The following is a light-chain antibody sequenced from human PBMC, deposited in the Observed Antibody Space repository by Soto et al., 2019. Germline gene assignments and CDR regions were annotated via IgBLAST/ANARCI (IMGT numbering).Light chain of an antibody. CDR2: ASS. CDR3: QQSYSTLTWT. CDR1: QSISSY. V-gene: IGKV1-39*01. J-gene: IGKJ1*01. Sequence: DIQMTQSPSSLSASVGDRVTITCRASQSISSYLNWYQQKPGKAPKLLIYASSSLQSGVPSRFSGSRSGTDFTLTISSLQPEEFATYYCQQSYSTLTWTFGQRTKVQIK.